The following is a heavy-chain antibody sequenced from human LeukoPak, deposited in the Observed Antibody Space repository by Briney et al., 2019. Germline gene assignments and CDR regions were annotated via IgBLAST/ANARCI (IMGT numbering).Heavy chain of an antibody. CDR2: IIPIFGTV. CDR1: GGTFSTYG. Sequence: SVKVSCKASGGTFSTYGISWVRLASGHGLEWMGGIIPIFGTVNYAQNFHGRITITADEATGTAYMELSSLRSEDTAVYYCARRAGEYSHPYDYWGQGTLVTVSS. V-gene: IGHV1-69*13. D-gene: IGHD4-17*01. J-gene: IGHJ4*02. CDR3: ARRAGEYSHPYDY.